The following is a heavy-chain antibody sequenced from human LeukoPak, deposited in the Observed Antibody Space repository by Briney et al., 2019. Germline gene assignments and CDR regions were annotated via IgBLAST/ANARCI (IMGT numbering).Heavy chain of an antibody. CDR2: IYYSGST. J-gene: IGHJ4*02. D-gene: IGHD3-10*01. V-gene: IGHV4-59*01. Sequence: SETLSLTCTVSGGSISSYYWSWIRQPPGKGLEWIGYIYYSGSTNYNPSLKSRVTISVDTSKNQFSLKLSSVTAAVTAVYYCARAPFSRGFGEYYFDYWGQGTLVTVSS. CDR3: ARAPFSRGFGEYYFDY. CDR1: GGSISSYY.